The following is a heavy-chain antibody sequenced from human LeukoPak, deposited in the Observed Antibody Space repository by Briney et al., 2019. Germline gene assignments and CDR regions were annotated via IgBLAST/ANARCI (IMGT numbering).Heavy chain of an antibody. CDR2: IDPSDSYT. Sequence: GESLKISCKGSGYSFTGYWISWVRQMPGKGLERMGRIDPSDSYTNYSPSFQGHVTISADKSISTAYLQWSSLKASDTAMYYCARHSKYYDILTGYYTSWHFDYWGQGTLVTVSS. J-gene: IGHJ4*02. V-gene: IGHV5-10-1*01. D-gene: IGHD3-9*01. CDR1: GYSFTGYW. CDR3: ARHSKYYDILTGYYTSWHFDY.